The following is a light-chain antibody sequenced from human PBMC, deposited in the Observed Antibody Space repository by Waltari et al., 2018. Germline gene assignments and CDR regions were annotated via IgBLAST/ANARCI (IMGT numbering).Light chain of an antibody. Sequence: EVVLTQSPGTLSLSPGEKATLSCRSSQTLTKRDLAWYQQKPGQAPRLLIYGASSRAAVIPDRFSGSGSGTDFTLTINRLEPDDFAVYYCQQYGSSILYTFGQGTKLEIK. V-gene: IGKV3-20*01. CDR1: QTLTKRD. CDR3: QQYGSSILYT. CDR2: GAS. J-gene: IGKJ2*01.